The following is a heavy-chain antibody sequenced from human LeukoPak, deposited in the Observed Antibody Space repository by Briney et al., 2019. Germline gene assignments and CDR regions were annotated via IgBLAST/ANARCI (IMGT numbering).Heavy chain of an antibody. CDR1: GGSISSYY. CDR3: ARERGGSPDY. V-gene: IGHV4-59*12. D-gene: IGHD1-26*01. CDR2: IYYSGST. Sequence: PSETLSLTCTVSGGSISSYYWSWIRQPPGKGLEWIGYIYYSGSTYYNPSLKSRVTISVDTSKNQFSLKLSSVTAADTAVYYCARERGGSPDYWGQGTLVTVSS. J-gene: IGHJ4*02.